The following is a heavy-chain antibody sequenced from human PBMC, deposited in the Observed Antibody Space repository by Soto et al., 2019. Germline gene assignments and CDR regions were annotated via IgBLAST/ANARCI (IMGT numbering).Heavy chain of an antibody. CDR1: GYSFTSYW. D-gene: IGHD6-19*01. J-gene: IGHJ6*02. CDR2: IYPGDSDT. Sequence: GESLKISCKGSGYSFTSYWIGWVRQMPGKGLEWMGIIYPGDSDTRYSPSFQGQVTISADKSISTAYLQRSSLKASDTAMYYCARHRGNRIRSSGSYYYYYGMDVWGQGTTVTVSS. CDR3: ARHRGNRIRSSGSYYYYYGMDV. V-gene: IGHV5-51*01.